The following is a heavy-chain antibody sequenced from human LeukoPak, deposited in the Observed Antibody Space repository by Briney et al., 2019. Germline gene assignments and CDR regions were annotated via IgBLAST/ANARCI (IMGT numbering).Heavy chain of an antibody. CDR3: AREARDYFDY. V-gene: IGHV4-59*01. Sequence: PSETLSLTCTVSGGSISSYYWSWIRQPPGKGLEWIGYIYYSGSTNYNPSLKSRVTISVDTSKNQFSLKLSSVTAADTAAYYCAREARDYFDYWGQGTLVTVSS. J-gene: IGHJ4*02. CDR1: GGSISSYY. CDR2: IYYSGST.